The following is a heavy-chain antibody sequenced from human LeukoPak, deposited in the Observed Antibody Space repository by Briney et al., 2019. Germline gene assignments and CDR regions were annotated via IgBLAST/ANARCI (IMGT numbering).Heavy chain of an antibody. Sequence: SETLSLTCTVSGGSISSYYWSWIRQPPGKGLEWIGYIYTSGSTNYNPSLKSRVTMSVDTSKNQFSLKLSSVTAADTAVYYCARDNGNYYDSSGYDIHFDYWGQGTLVTVSS. J-gene: IGHJ4*02. CDR3: ARDNGNYYDSSGYDIHFDY. CDR1: GGSISSYY. D-gene: IGHD3-22*01. CDR2: IYTSGST. V-gene: IGHV4-4*08.